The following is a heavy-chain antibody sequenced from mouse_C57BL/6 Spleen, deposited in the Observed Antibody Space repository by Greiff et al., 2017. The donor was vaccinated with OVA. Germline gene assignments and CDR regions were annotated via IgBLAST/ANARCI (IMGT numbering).Heavy chain of an antibody. V-gene: IGHV1-53*01. D-gene: IGHD1-1*01. CDR3: ARSDCYGSPYFDY. Sequence: QVQLQQPGTELVKPGASVKLSCKASGYTFTSYWMHWVKQRPGPGLEWIGNINPSNGGTNYNEQFQSKATLTVDKSSSTAYMQLSGQTSEDSAVYYGARSDCYGSPYFDYWGQGTTLTVSS. CDR1: GYTFTSYW. J-gene: IGHJ2*01. CDR2: INPSNGGT.